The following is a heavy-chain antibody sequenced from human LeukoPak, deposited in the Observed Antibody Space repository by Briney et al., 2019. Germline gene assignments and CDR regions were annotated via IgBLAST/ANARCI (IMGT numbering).Heavy chain of an antibody. CDR2: IYYNGST. CDR3: ARTVVPAGLVFDP. V-gene: IGHV4-30-4*08. J-gene: IGHJ5*02. CDR1: GGSFSSGDYY. D-gene: IGHD2-2*01. Sequence: PSQTLSLTCTVSGGSFSSGDYYWSWIRQPPGKGLEWIGFIYYNGSTHYNPSLKSRLTISIDTSKNQFSLKLNSVTAADTAVYYCARTVVPAGLVFDPWGQGALVTVSS.